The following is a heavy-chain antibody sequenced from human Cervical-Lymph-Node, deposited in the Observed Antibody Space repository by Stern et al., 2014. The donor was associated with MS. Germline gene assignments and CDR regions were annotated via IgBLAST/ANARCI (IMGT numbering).Heavy chain of an antibody. CDR2: IIWNGGST. CDR1: GFTFGDYG. CDR3: ARAFCTGGVCYSVPFYGMDV. D-gene: IGHD2-8*02. J-gene: IGHJ6*02. V-gene: IGHV3-20*01. Sequence: EVQLVESGGGVVRPGRSLRLSCAASGFTFGDYGMSWVRQAPGKGLEGVGAIIWNGGSTVYAGSVQGHVTISRDNAKNSLYLQMNSLRAEDTALYHCARAFCTGGVCYSVPFYGMDVWGQGTTVTVSS.